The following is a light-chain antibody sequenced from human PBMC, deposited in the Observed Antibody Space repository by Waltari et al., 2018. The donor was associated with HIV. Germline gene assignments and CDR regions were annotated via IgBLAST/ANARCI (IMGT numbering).Light chain of an antibody. CDR3: QTWGTGIV. Sequence: QLVLTQSPSASASLGASVKLTCTLSSGHSYYAIAWHQQQPEKGPRFLMKLNSDGSHSKGEGIPDRFSGSSSGSERYLTISSLQSEDEADYYCQTWGTGIVFGGGTKLTVL. CDR2: LNSDGSH. J-gene: IGLJ2*01. V-gene: IGLV4-69*01. CDR1: SGHSYYA.